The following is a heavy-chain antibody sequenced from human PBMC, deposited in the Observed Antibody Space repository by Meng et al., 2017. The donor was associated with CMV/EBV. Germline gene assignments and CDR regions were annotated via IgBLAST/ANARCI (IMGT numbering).Heavy chain of an antibody. V-gene: IGHV3-11*01. D-gene: IGHD4-23*01. CDR3: AKVSPLINSYYFDY. J-gene: IGHJ4*02. CDR1: GFTFSDYY. Sequence: GESLKISCAASGFTFSDYYMSWIRQAPGKGLEWVSYISSSGSTIYYADSVKGRFTISRDISKNTLYLQMNSLRAEDTAVYYCAKVSPLINSYYFDYWGQGTLVTVSS. CDR2: ISSSGSTI.